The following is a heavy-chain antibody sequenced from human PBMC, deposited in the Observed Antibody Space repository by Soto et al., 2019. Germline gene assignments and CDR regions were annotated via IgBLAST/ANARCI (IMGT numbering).Heavy chain of an antibody. CDR1: GYSISSGYY. J-gene: IGHJ6*02. D-gene: IGHD5-12*01. CDR2: IYLSGST. Sequence: SETLSLTCSVSGYSISSGYYWGWIRQPPGKSLQWIANIYLSGSTYYSPSLRSRVTISLDTSRNQFSLTVRSVTASDTATYYCARVAPSGDIDVWRQRTSVTVSS. CDR3: ARVAPSGDIDV. V-gene: IGHV4-38-2*02.